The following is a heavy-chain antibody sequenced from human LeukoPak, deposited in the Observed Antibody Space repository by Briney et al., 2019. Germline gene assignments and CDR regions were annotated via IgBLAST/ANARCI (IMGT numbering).Heavy chain of an antibody. D-gene: IGHD3-22*01. J-gene: IGHJ4*02. V-gene: IGHV4-30-4*01. Sequence: SQTLSLTCTVSDDSISSGDYHWNWIRQPPRKGLEWIGAIYYSGNTFYNPSLKSRLSISMDISNNQFSLNLSSVTAADTAVYYCARRPYYFDTSGDDYWGQGILVTVSS. CDR1: DDSISSGDYH. CDR2: IYYSGNT. CDR3: ARRPYYFDTSGDDY.